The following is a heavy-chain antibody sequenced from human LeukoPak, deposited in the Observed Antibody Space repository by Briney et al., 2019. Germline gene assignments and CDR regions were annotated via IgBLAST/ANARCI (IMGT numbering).Heavy chain of an antibody. CDR1: GFTFSSYS. CDR2: ISSSSSYI. D-gene: IGHD2-8*01. Sequence: GGSLRLSCAASGFTFSSYSMNWVRQAPGKGLEWVSSISSSSSYIYYADSVKGRFTISRDNAKNSLYLQMNSLRAEDTALYYCAKDNAGPFDYWGQGTLVTVSS. V-gene: IGHV3-21*04. J-gene: IGHJ4*02. CDR3: AKDNAGPFDY.